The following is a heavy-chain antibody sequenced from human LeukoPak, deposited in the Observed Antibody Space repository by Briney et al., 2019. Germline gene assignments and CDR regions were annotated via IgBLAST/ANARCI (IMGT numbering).Heavy chain of an antibody. CDR3: ARHPYDSSGSYYFDF. CDR2: VYYNGNT. J-gene: IGHJ4*02. D-gene: IGHD3-22*01. Sequence: SSETLSLTCTVSGGSISNYYWSWIRQPPGKGLEWIGYVYYNGNTNYNPSLKSRVAISVDTSKNQFSLQLSSVTAADTAVYYCARHPYDSSGSYYFDFWGQGTLVTVSS. CDR1: GGSISNYY. V-gene: IGHV4-59*08.